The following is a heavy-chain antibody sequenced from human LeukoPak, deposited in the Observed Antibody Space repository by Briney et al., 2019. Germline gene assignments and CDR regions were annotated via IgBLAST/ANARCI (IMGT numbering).Heavy chain of an antibody. CDR2: ISAFNGNT. D-gene: IGHD1-1*01. V-gene: IGHV1-18*01. J-gene: IGHJ6*03. CDR1: GYTFSNYG. Sequence: ASVKVSCKTSGYTFSNYGISWVRQAPGRGLEWVGWISAFNGNTNYAPKLQDGVTLTTDTSTSTAYMELRSLRSDDTAVYFCARDLERYPISGNDRYYYYYCMDVWGKGTTVTVSS. CDR3: ARDLERYPISGNDRYYYYYCMDV.